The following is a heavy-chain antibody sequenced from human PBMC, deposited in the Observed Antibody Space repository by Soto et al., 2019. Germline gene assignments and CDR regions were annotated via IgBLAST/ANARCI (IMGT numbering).Heavy chain of an antibody. Sequence: ESGGGLVQPGGSLRLSCAASGFTFSDYPMNWVRQAPGKGLEWASSIRTISSAIYFAGSVRGRFTISRDNARNSLYLQITSLRDEDTAVYYCARETPSLDSWGQGTLVTVSS. CDR3: ARETPSLDS. CDR2: IRTISSAI. V-gene: IGHV3-48*02. D-gene: IGHD2-15*01. J-gene: IGHJ4*02. CDR1: GFTFSDYP.